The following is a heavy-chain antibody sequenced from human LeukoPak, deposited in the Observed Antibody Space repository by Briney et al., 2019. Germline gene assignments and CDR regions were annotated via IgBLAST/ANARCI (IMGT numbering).Heavy chain of an antibody. D-gene: IGHD6-13*01. CDR2: ISYDENKK. CDR3: AKDSPPGYSSSWYV. J-gene: IGHJ4*02. CDR1: GFTFSSYV. Sequence: PGGSLRLSCVASGFTFSSYVMHWVRQAPGKGLEWVALISYDENKKYYTESVKGRFTISRDNSKRTLYLHMNSLSAEDSAVYYCAKDSPPGYSSSWYVWGQGTLVTVSS. V-gene: IGHV3-30*18.